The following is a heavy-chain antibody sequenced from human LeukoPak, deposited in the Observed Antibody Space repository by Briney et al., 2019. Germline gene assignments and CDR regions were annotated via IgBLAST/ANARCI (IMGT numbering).Heavy chain of an antibody. Sequence: AGGSMRLSCAASGFTVSDNCMSWVRQAPGKGLEWVSVLYSGGTTYYADPVKGRFTISRDNSKNTLYLQMSSLRAEDTAVYYCVRDRWPGLGDFWGQGTTVTVSS. CDR2: LYSGGTT. V-gene: IGHV3-66*01. CDR3: VRDRWPGLGDF. D-gene: IGHD6-19*01. CDR1: GFTVSDNC. J-gene: IGHJ6*02.